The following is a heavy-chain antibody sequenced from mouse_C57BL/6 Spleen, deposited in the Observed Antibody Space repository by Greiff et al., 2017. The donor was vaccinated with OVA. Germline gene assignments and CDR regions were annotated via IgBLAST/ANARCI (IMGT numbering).Heavy chain of an antibody. D-gene: IGHD2-4*01. Sequence: EVKLVESGPELVKPGASVKMSCTASGYTFTDYNMHWVKQSHGTSLEWIGYINPHNGGTSYNQKFKGKATLTVNKSSSTAYMELRSLTSEDSAVYYCARVGYDYDEGAWFAYWGQGTLVTVSA. CDR3: ARVGYDYDEGAWFAY. CDR2: INPHNGGT. CDR1: GYTFTDYN. J-gene: IGHJ3*01. V-gene: IGHV1-22*01.